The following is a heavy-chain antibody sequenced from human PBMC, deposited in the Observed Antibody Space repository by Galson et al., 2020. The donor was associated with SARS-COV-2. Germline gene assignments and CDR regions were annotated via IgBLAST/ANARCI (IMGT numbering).Heavy chain of an antibody. Sequence: KMSGPTLVTPTQTLTLNCTFSGFSLSTRGAGVGCIRQPPGKALEWPAYIYWHDDKRYSPSLKSRLTFTKDTSKNQVVLTMTNMDPVDTATYYCAHIAAADSDYWGQGTLVTVSS. V-gene: IGHV2-5*01. J-gene: IGHJ4*02. D-gene: IGHD6-13*01. CDR3: AHIAAADSDY. CDR1: GFSLSTRGAG. CDR2: IYWHDDK.